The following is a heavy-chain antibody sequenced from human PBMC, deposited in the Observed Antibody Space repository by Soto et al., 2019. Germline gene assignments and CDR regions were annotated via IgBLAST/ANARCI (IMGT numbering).Heavy chain of an antibody. CDR1: GYSFTHFE. CDR2: INTGNVDT. V-gene: IGHV1-3*04. CDR3: ARGLTRLDY. J-gene: IGHJ4*02. D-gene: IGHD7-27*01. Sequence: QVQLVQSGPEVKQPGASVRISCQASGYSFTHFEMHWVRQAPGQRLEWMGWINTGNVDTKYSQKFHGRVTFTRDTSASTAYLDLDGLTSDDTSFYFCARGLTRLDYWGQGTLVTVSS.